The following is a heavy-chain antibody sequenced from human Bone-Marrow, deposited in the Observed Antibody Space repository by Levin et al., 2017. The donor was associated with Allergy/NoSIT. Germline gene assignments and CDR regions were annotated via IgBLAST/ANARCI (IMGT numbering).Heavy chain of an antibody. CDR2: ISYDGSNK. J-gene: IGHJ4*02. CDR1: GFTFSSYA. V-gene: IGHV3-30-3*01. D-gene: IGHD6-13*01. Sequence: AGGSLRLSCAASGFTFSSYAMHWVRQAPGKGLEWVAVISYDGSNKYYADSVKGRFTISRDNSKNTLYLQMNSLRAEDTAVYYCARPSSSWYNLRLGYFDYWGQGTLVTVSS. CDR3: ARPSSSWYNLRLGYFDY.